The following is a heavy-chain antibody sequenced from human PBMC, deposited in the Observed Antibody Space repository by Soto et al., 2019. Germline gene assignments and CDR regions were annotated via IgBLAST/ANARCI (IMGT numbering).Heavy chain of an antibody. CDR1: GFTFSNAW. Sequence: PGGSLRLSCAASGFTFSNAWMNWVRQAPGKGLEWVGRIKSKTDGGTTDYAAPVKGRFTISRDDSKNTLYLQMNSLKTEDTAVYYCITYLYSSSWYLLYYWAQGTLVTVSS. CDR2: IKSKTDGGTT. D-gene: IGHD6-13*01. V-gene: IGHV3-15*07. J-gene: IGHJ4*02. CDR3: ITYLYSSSWYLLYY.